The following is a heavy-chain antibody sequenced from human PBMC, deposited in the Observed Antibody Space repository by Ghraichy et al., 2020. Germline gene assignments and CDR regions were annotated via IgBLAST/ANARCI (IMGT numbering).Heavy chain of an antibody. CDR2: IIPIFGTA. Sequence: KVSCKASGGTFSSYAISWVRQAPGQGLEWMGGIIPIFGTANYAQKFQGRVTITADESTSTAYMELSSLRSEDTAVYYCARGDCSSTSCYAPYYYYYYGMDVWGQGTTVTVSS. CDR3: ARGDCSSTSCYAPYYYYYYGMDV. D-gene: IGHD2-2*01. J-gene: IGHJ6*02. CDR1: GGTFSSYA. V-gene: IGHV1-69*01.